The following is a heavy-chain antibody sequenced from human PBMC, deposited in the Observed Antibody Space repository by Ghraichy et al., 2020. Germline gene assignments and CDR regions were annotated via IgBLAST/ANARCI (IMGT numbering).Heavy chain of an antibody. Sequence: SETLSLTCTVSGGSISSSSYYWGWIRQPPGKGLEWIGSIYYSGSTYYNPSLKSRVTISVDTSKNQFSLKLSSVTAADTAVYYCARLPLEYSGSYYVGVQFYFDYWGQGTLVTVSS. CDR1: GGSISSSSYY. V-gene: IGHV4-39*01. D-gene: IGHD1-26*01. J-gene: IGHJ4*02. CDR3: ARLPLEYSGSYYVGVQFYFDY. CDR2: IYYSGST.